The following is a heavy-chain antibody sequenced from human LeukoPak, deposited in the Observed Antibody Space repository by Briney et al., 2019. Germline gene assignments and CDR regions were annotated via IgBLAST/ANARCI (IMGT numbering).Heavy chain of an antibody. CDR2: INRDGSST. D-gene: IGHD2/OR15-2a*01. V-gene: IGHV3-74*01. Sequence: GGSLRLSCAASEFSVGSNYMTWVRQAPGKGLEWVSRINRDGSSTSYADSVKGRFTISRDNAKNTLYLQMDNLRAEDTGVYYCARDFYDGFALDYWGQGTLVTVSS. CDR1: EFSVGSNY. CDR3: ARDFYDGFALDY. J-gene: IGHJ4*02.